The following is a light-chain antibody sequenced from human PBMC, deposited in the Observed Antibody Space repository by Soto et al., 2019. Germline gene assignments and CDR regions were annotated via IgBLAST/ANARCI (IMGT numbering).Light chain of an antibody. J-gene: IGLJ2*01. Sequence: QSALTQPASVSGPPGQSITISCAGTSSDVGVYDFVSWYQQHPGKAPKLLIYDVNNRPAGISNRFSGSKSGNTASLTISGLQAEDEADYYCSSYTTSTTRVFGGGTKLTVL. CDR2: DVN. CDR3: SSYTTSTTRV. V-gene: IGLV2-14*03. CDR1: SSDVGVYDF.